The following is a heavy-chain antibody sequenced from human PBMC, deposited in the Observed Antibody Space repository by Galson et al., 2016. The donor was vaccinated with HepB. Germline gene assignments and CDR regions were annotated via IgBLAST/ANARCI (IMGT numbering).Heavy chain of an antibody. J-gene: IGHJ4*02. Sequence: PGASVKVTCKPSGYSFSSYGISWVRQAPGQGPEWMGWISAHDAKTNYAQKFQGRVTVTTDTSTSTAYMELRSLRTYDTAVYYCARPGNWNYDFGYWGQGTLVTVSS. V-gene: IGHV1-18*01. CDR1: GYSFSSYG. D-gene: IGHD1-7*01. CDR3: ARPGNWNYDFGY. CDR2: ISAHDAKT.